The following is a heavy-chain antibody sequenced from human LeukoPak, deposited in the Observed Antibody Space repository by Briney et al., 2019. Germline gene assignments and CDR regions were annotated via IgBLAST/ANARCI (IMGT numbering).Heavy chain of an antibody. CDR3: ASVLRSLMQRVRPHYYYYMVG. CDR2: IYYSGYT. J-gene: IGHJ6*03. Sequence: DTLSLSYTVCCGSISCYLQGLIRQPPEGGLELVGYIYYSGYTTYTPSLKSRVTITRDTSKNQFSLKLSSVTSADPAVYYCASVLRSLMQRVRPHYYYYMVGRGEGGTVT. V-gene: IGHV4-59*07. CDR1: CGSISCYL. D-gene: IGHD6-13*01.